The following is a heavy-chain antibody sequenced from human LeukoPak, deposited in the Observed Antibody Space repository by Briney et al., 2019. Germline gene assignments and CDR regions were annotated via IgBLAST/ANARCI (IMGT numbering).Heavy chain of an antibody. CDR3: ARRVGMTINALDI. D-gene: IGHD4-17*01. CDR2: IIPILSMT. CDR1: GDTFSHYD. V-gene: IGHV1-69*04. J-gene: IGHJ3*02. Sequence: ASVKVSCKASGDTFSHYDISWVRQAPGQGLEWMGRIIPILSMTNYAPKFQGRVTISMDKSTSTAYMELNSLRSDDTALYYCARRVGMTINALDIWGQGTMVTVSS.